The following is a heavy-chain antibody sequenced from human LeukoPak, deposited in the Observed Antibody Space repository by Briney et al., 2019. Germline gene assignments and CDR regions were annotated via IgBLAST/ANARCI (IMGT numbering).Heavy chain of an antibody. CDR1: GFSLSTSGEA. CDR2: IFWDDDG. D-gene: IGHD1-20*01. CDR3: AHTYNWEYYFDY. J-gene: IGHJ4*02. Sequence: SGPTLVTPTETLTLTCTFSGFSLSTSGEAVGWIRQPPGKALDWLALIFWDDDGRYSPSLQTRLTITKDSFRKQVVLTMSDMDPTDTATYYCAHTYNWEYYFDYWGQGTLVAVSS. V-gene: IGHV2-5*02.